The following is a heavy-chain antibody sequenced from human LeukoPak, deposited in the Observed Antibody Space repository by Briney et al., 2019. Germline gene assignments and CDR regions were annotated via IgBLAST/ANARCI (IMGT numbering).Heavy chain of an antibody. Sequence: GGSLRLSCAASGFTFSSYAMSWVRQAPGKGLEWVSAISGSGGSTYYADSVNGRLTISRDNSKNTLYLQMNSLRAEDTAVYYCAKVVVGDTGGCYFDYWGQGTLVTVSS. D-gene: IGHD1-26*01. CDR2: ISGSGGST. CDR1: GFTFSSYA. V-gene: IGHV3-23*01. CDR3: AKVVVGDTGGCYFDY. J-gene: IGHJ4*02.